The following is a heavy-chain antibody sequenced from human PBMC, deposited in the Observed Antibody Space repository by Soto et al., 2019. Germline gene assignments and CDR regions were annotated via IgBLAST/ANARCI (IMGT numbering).Heavy chain of an antibody. CDR3: ARARRRYCSGGSCQYYFDY. CDR1: CGSISSGGYS. CDR2: IYHSGST. D-gene: IGHD2-15*01. J-gene: IGHJ4*02. V-gene: IGHV4-30-2*01. Sequence: PSETLSLTCAVSCGSISSGGYSWSWIRQPPGKGLEWIGYIYHSGSTYYNPSLKSRVTISVDRSKNQFSLKLSSVTAADTAVYYCARARRRYCSGGSCQYYFDYWGQGTLVTVSS.